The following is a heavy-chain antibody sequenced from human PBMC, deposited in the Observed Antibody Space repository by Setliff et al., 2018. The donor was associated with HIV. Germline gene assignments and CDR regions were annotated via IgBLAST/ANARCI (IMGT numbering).Heavy chain of an antibody. D-gene: IGHD5-18*01. CDR1: GYTFTSYG. J-gene: IGHJ6*03. Sequence: SVKVSCKASGYTFTSYGISWVRQAPGQGLEWMGGIIPIFGSTKYAQKFQGRVTITADESTSTADMEVISLRPEDTAVYFCARDQISAYSYGGEVYYYYMDVWGKGTTVTVSS. CDR3: ARDQISAYSYGGEVYYYYMDV. CDR2: IIPIFGST. V-gene: IGHV1-69*13.